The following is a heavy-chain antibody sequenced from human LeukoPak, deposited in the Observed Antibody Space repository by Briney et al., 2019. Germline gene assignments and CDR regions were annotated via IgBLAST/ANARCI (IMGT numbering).Heavy chain of an antibody. CDR1: GYIFTNYW. Sequence: GESLKISCKASGYIFTNYWIGWVRQMPGKGLEWMGIIFPGDSDTRYSPSFQGQITISADRSVTTAYLQWGSLKASDTAMYYCARRLRRTDHSYGHFDYRGQGSLVTVSS. CDR3: ARRLRRTDHSYGHFDY. CDR2: IFPGDSDT. V-gene: IGHV5-51*01. D-gene: IGHD5-18*01. J-gene: IGHJ4*02.